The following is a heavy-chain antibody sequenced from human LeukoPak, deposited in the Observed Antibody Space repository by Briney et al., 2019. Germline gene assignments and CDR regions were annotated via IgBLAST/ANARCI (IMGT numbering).Heavy chain of an antibody. J-gene: IGHJ4*02. V-gene: IGHV3-20*04. D-gene: IGHD3-22*01. Sequence: GGSLRLSCAASGFTFDDYGMSWVRQAPGKGLEWVSGINWNGGSTGYADSVKGRFTISRDNAKNSLYLQMNSLRAEDTALYYCARDRGYYYDSSGDGYFDYWGRGTLVTVSS. CDR1: GFTFDDYG. CDR2: INWNGGST. CDR3: ARDRGYYYDSSGDGYFDY.